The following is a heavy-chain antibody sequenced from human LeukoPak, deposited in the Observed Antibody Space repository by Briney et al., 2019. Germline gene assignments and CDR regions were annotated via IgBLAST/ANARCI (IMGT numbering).Heavy chain of an antibody. CDR3: AKALSYDEGFDS. CDR1: AFSLNAYN. D-gene: IGHD3-16*02. CDR2: ISGSASST. Sequence: GGSLRLSCAASAFSLNAYNMNWVRQAPGKGLEWVSAISGSASSTYYADSVKGRFTISRDNSKNTLYLQMNSLRAEDTAVYYCAKALSYDEGFDSWGQGTLVTVSS. J-gene: IGHJ4*02. V-gene: IGHV3-23*01.